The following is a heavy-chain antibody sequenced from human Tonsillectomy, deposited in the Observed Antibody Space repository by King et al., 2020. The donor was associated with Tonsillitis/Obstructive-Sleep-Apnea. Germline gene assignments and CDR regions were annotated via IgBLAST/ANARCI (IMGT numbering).Heavy chain of an antibody. D-gene: IGHD1-14*01. CDR3: ARETGGGNPWFDP. J-gene: IGHJ5*02. CDR1: GGSISSYY. Sequence: VQLQESGPGLVKPSETLSLTCTVSGGSISSYYWSWIRQPPGKGLEWIGYIDYSGSTNYNPSLKSRVTISVDTSKNQFSLKLSSVTAADTAVYYCARETGGGNPWFDPWGQGNLVTVSS. V-gene: IGHV4-59*01. CDR2: IDYSGST.